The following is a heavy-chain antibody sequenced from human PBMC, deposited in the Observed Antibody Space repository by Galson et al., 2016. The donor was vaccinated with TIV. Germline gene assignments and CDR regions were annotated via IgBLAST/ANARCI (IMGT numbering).Heavy chain of an antibody. CDR3: AGAPYGENWYFDL. CDR2: IYYSGNTNY. V-gene: IGHV4-59*08. J-gene: IGHJ2*01. CDR1: GGSISSFH. D-gene: IGHD3-10*01. Sequence: TLSLTCSVSGGSISSFHWSWIRQPPGKGLEWIGYIYYSGNTNYNYNPSLESRVTMSVETSKTQLSLDLSSVTAADTAVYFCAGAPYGENWYFDLWGRGTLVTVSS.